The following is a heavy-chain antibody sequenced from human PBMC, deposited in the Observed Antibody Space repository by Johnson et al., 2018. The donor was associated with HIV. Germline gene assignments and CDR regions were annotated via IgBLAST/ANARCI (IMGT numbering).Heavy chain of an antibody. D-gene: IGHD6-19*01. CDR3: AKNQGKAVAAPDAFDI. V-gene: IGHV3-23*04. Sequence: VQLVESGGGLVQPGGSLRLSCAASGFTFSSYAMSWVRQAPGKGLEWVSAISGSGGSTYYADSVKVRFTIARDNSKNTPYLQMNSLRAEDTAVYYCAKNQGKAVAAPDAFDIWGQGTMVTVSS. J-gene: IGHJ3*02. CDR1: GFTFSSYA. CDR2: ISGSGGST.